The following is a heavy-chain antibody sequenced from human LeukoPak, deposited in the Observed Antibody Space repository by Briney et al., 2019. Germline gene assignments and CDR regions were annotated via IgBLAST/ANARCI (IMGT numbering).Heavy chain of an antibody. CDR3: ARDKSRTYGSADAFDI. CDR2: IYTSGST. CDR1: GGSISSYY. D-gene: IGHD3-10*01. J-gene: IGHJ3*02. Sequence: SETLSLTCTVSGGSISSYYWSWIRQPAGKGLEWIGRIYTSGSTNYNPSLKSRVTMSVDTSKNQFSLKLSSVTAADTAVYYCARDKSRTYGSADAFDIWGQGTMVTVSS. V-gene: IGHV4-4*07.